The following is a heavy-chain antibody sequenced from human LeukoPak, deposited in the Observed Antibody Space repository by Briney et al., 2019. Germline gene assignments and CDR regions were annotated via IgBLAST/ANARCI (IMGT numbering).Heavy chain of an antibody. V-gene: IGHV5-51*01. CDR3: ASPKWDCSSTSCYTYAFDI. J-gene: IGHJ3*02. CDR1: GYSFTSYW. D-gene: IGHD2-2*02. Sequence: GESLKISCEGSGYSFTSYWIGWVRQMPGKGLEWMGISYPGDSDTRYSPSFQGQVTISADKSISTAYLQWSSLKASDTAMYYCASPKWDCSSTSCYTYAFDIWGQGTMVTVSS. CDR2: SYPGDSDT.